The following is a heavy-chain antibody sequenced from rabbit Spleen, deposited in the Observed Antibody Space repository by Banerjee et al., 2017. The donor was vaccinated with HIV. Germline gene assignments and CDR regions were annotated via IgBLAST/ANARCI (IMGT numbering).Heavy chain of an antibody. V-gene: IGHV1S45*01. Sequence: QEQLVESGGGLVKPGASLTLTCTASGFSFSTNYDMCWVRQAPGKGLEWIACINMFTGKTVYASWAKGRFIMSRTSSATVTLQMTSLTGADRAAYFCARDLVGVIGWNFYLWGQGTLVTVS. CDR3: ARDLVGVIGWNFYL. CDR2: INMFTGKT. CDR1: GFSFSTNYD. J-gene: IGHJ4*01. D-gene: IGHD1-1*01.